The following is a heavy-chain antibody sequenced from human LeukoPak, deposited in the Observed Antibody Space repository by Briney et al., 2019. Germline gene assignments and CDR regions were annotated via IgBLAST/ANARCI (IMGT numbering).Heavy chain of an antibody. CDR2: IYSGGST. V-gene: IGHV3-66*01. D-gene: IGHD5/OR15-5a*01. CDR3: ARVESTYYYYYGMDV. Sequence: PGGSLRLSCAASGFTFSSYGMHWVRQAPGKGLEWVSVIYSGGSTYYADSVKGRFTISRDNSKNTLYLQMNSLRAGDTAVYYCARVESTYYYYYGMDVWGQGTTVTVSS. J-gene: IGHJ6*02. CDR1: GFTFSSYG.